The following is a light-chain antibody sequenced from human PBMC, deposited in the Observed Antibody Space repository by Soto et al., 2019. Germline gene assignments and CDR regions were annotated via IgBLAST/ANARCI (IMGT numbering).Light chain of an antibody. Sequence: IVLTQSTSTLSLSPGERATLSCRASQCVXSYFAWYQPKPGQAPRRLIXDESNRGTGSPARFIGSGSGRDFTLTIISSQPADFSVYYYQQQNNRGPKTFGQGTQVDIK. CDR1: QCVXSY. J-gene: IGKJ5*01. CDR2: DES. V-gene: IGKV3-11*02. CDR3: QQQNNRGPKT.